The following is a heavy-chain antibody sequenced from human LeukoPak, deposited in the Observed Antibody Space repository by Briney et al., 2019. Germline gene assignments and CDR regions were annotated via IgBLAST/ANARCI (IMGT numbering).Heavy chain of an antibody. V-gene: IGHV4-39*01. CDR2: IYYSGST. CDR1: GGSFSSNSYY. Sequence: PSETLSLTCTVSGGSFSSNSYYWGWIRQPPGKGLEWIGSIYYSGSTYYNPSLKSRVTISVDTSKNQFSLKVSSVTAADTAVYYCARRSRTGFFDYWGQGALVTVSS. J-gene: IGHJ4*02. CDR3: ARRSRTGFFDY. D-gene: IGHD3-10*01.